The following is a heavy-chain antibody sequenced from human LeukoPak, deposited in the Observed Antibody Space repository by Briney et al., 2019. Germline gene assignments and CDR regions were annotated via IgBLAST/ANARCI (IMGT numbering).Heavy chain of an antibody. Sequence: GGSLRLSCAASGFTFSSYAMSWVRQAAGKGLEWVSTVTGSGGNTYYADSVKGRFTISRDNSKSTLYLQMNSLRADDTAEYYCAKSPQPTVPNHFDYWGQGTLVTVSS. CDR1: GFTFSSYA. V-gene: IGHV3-23*01. J-gene: IGHJ4*02. CDR3: AKSPQPTVPNHFDY. D-gene: IGHD4-11*01. CDR2: VTGSGGNT.